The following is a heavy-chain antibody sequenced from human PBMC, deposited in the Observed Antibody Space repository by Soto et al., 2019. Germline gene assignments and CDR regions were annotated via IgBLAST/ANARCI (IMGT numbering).Heavy chain of an antibody. D-gene: IGHD5-18*01. V-gene: IGHV3-66*01. CDR3: ARDQGYSHY. CDR2: YSGGST. Sequence: GGSLRLSCAASGFTVSSNYMSWVRQAPGKGLEWVSVYSGGSTYYADSVKGRFTISRDNSKNTLYLQMNSLRAEDTAVYYCARDQGYSHYWGQGTLVTVSS. J-gene: IGHJ4*02. CDR1: GFTVSSNY.